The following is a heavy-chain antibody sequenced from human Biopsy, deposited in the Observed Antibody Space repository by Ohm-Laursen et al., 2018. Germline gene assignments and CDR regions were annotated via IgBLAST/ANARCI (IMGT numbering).Heavy chain of an antibody. D-gene: IGHD3-10*01. Sequence: SLRLSCAASGFTFNNYGMQWVRQAPGKGLEWVAFIFYDGSNTYYADSVKGRVTISRDNADNSVSLQMSNLRLDDTAVYYCARWYGDLFYYYNGMDVWGQGTTVTVSS. V-gene: IGHV3-33*03. J-gene: IGHJ6*02. CDR3: ARWYGDLFYYYNGMDV. CDR2: IFYDGSNT. CDR1: GFTFNNYG.